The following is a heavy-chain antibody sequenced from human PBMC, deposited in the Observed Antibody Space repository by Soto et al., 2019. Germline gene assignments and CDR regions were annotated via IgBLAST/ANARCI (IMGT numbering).Heavy chain of an antibody. V-gene: IGHV1-18*04. D-gene: IGHD3-22*01. J-gene: IGHJ4*02. CDR1: GYTFTSSG. CDR3: AAAYYYDSSGYYPFDY. CDR2: ISAYNGNT. Sequence: ASVKVSCKASGYTFTSSGISWVRQAPGQGLEWMGWISAYNGNTSYAQKLQGRVTMTTDTSTSTAYMELRSLRSDDTAVYSCAAAYYYDSSGYYPFDYWGKGTLVTVSS.